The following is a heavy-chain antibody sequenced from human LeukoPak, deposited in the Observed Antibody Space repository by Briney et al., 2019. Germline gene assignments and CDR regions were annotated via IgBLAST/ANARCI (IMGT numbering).Heavy chain of an antibody. Sequence: PSETLSLTCTVSGGSISSYYWSWIRQPPGKGLEWIGYIYYSGSTNYNPSLKSRVTISVDTSKNQFSLKLSSVTAADTAVYYCATYDFWSGFQHWSQGTLVTVSS. CDR1: GGSISSYY. CDR3: ATYDFWSGFQH. D-gene: IGHD3-3*01. J-gene: IGHJ1*01. V-gene: IGHV4-59*01. CDR2: IYYSGST.